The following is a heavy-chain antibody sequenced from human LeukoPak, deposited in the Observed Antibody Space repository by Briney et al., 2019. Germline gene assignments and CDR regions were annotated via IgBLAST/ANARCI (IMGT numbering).Heavy chain of an antibody. D-gene: IGHD3-10*01. J-gene: IGHJ4*02. CDR3: AKDFSLGGSYFDH. V-gene: IGHV3-30*02. CDR1: GFTFSSFG. Sequence: GGSPRLSCAASGFTFSSFGMHWVRQAPGKGLEWVAFIRYDGSDKYYVDSVKGRFTISRDNSKKTLYLQLNSLRAEDTSIYYCAKDFSLGGSYFDHWGQGTLVTVSS. CDR2: IRYDGSDK.